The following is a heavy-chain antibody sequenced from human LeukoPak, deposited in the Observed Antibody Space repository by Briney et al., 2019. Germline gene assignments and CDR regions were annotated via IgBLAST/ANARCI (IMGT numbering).Heavy chain of an antibody. CDR1: GFTFSSYS. CDR3: ARDRPTGASRLFVVQ. Sequence: GASLRLSCAASGFTFSSYSMTWVREAPGKGLEWVSSMSSGSRYIYYADSVRGSFTISRDNAKNSLYLLMNSLRAEDTAVYYCARDRPTGASRLFVVQWGQGTLVTVSS. V-gene: IGHV3-21*01. D-gene: IGHD3-3*01. CDR2: MSSGSRYI. J-gene: IGHJ4*02.